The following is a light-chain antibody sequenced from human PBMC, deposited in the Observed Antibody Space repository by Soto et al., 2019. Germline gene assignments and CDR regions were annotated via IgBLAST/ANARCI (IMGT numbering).Light chain of an antibody. CDR3: QQRSNWP. CDR2: DAS. CDR1: QSVSSY. J-gene: IGKJ4*01. V-gene: IGKV3-11*01. Sequence: EIVLTQSPATLSLSPGERATLSCRASQSVSSYLAWYQQKPGQAPRLLIYDASNRATGIPARFSGSGSGTDFTLTISSLEPEDFAVYSCQQRSNWPVGGGTKVDIK.